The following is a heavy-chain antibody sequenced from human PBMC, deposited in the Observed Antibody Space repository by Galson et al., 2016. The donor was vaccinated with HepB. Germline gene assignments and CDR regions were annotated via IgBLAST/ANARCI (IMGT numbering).Heavy chain of an antibody. Sequence: SLRLSCAASGFTLSSYGMHWVRQAPGKGLEWVAVIAQDGSNEYYRDSVKGRFTISRDTSKNTLYLQMNSLRAEDTAVYYCAKDSMVPTNPYHYYALGVWGQGTTVTVSS. CDR3: AKDSMVPTNPYHYYALGV. V-gene: IGHV3-30*18. J-gene: IGHJ6*02. D-gene: IGHD5-12*01. CDR1: GFTLSSYG. CDR2: IAQDGSNE.